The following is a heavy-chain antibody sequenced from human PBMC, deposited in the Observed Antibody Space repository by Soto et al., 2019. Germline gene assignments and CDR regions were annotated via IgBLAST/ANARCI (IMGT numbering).Heavy chain of an antibody. V-gene: IGHV1-2*02. CDR1: GYTFTAYW. CDR3: ARGPSSGAFDI. J-gene: IGHJ3*02. CDR2: INPNTGDT. D-gene: IGHD3-3*01. Sequence: QVQLEQSGAEVKKPGAAVKVSCKASGYTFTAYWLHWLRQAPGQGLEWMAWINPNTGDTGFAQKFQGRVTMTRDTSIRTAYMEVRSLRPEDTAVYYSARGPSSGAFDIWGQGTMVSVSS.